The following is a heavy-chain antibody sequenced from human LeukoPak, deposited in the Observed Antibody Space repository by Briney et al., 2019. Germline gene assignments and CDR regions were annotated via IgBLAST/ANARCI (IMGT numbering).Heavy chain of an antibody. J-gene: IGHJ6*02. Sequence: RASVKVSCKASGGTFSSYAISWVRQAPGQGLEWMGRIIPILGIANYAQKFQGRVTITADKSTSTAYMELSSLRSEDTAVYYCARVILRFLEWLDNYYYYGMDVWGQGTTVTVSS. D-gene: IGHD3-3*01. CDR1: GGTFSSYA. CDR3: ARVILRFLEWLDNYYYYGMDV. CDR2: IIPILGIA. V-gene: IGHV1-69*04.